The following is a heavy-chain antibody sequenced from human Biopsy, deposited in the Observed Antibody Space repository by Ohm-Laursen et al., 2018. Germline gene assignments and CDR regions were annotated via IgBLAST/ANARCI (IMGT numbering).Heavy chain of an antibody. V-gene: IGHV4-59*01. J-gene: IGHJ3*01. D-gene: IGHD3-3*01. CDR1: GGSISSDY. CDR3: ARLYRLDDYWNDDPPDAFDV. Sequence: SETLSLTCTVSGGSISSDYWSWIRQPPGKGLEWIGYISNRGSTNYNPSLRCRVTISVDTSKKQFSLKLTSVTAADTAVFFCARLYRLDDYWNDDPPDAFDVWGQGTMVTVSS. CDR2: ISNRGST.